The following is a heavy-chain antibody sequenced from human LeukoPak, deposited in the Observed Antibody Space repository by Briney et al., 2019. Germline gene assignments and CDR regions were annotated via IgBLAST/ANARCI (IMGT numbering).Heavy chain of an antibody. Sequence: GGSLRLSCAASGFTFSSYGMHWVRQAPGMGLEWVAVIWYDGSNKYYADSVKGRFTISRDNSKNTLYLQMNSLRAEDTAVYYCAREKSGYDSDFDYWGQGTLVTVSS. V-gene: IGHV3-33*01. D-gene: IGHD5-12*01. CDR1: GFTFSSYG. J-gene: IGHJ4*02. CDR2: IWYDGSNK. CDR3: AREKSGYDSDFDY.